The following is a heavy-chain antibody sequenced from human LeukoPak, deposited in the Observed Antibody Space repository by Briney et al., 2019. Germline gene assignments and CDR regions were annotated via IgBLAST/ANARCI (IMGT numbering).Heavy chain of an antibody. CDR3: AKDQAPIWFGELWFSAFDI. D-gene: IGHD3-10*01. CDR2: INEDGSST. V-gene: IGHV3-74*01. J-gene: IGHJ3*02. CDR1: GYTFSTYW. Sequence: GGSLRLSCAASGYTFSTYWMHWVRQGPGKGLVWVSRINEDGSSTSYAESVRGRFTISRDNAKNTLYLQMNSLRAEDTAVYYCAKDQAPIWFGELWFSAFDIWGQGTMVTVSS.